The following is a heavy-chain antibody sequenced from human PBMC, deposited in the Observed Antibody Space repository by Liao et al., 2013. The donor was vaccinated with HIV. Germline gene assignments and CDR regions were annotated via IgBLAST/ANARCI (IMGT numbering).Heavy chain of an antibody. CDR2: IYYSGST. J-gene: IGHJ5*02. CDR1: GGSISSGDFH. V-gene: IGHV4-31*02. Sequence: QVQLQESGPGLVKPSQTLSLTCSVSGGSISSGDFHWSWIRQSPGKGLEWIGYIYYSGSTYYNPSLKSRLIISLDTSKSQFSLTLSSVTAADTAVYYCARDTTIRPWASQPLTWFDPWGQGTQVIVSS. CDR3: ARDTTIRPWASQPLTWFDP. D-gene: IGHD3-22*01.